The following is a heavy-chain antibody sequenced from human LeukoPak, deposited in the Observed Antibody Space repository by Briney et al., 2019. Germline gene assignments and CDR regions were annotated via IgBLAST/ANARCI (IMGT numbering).Heavy chain of an antibody. V-gene: IGHV4-59*01. CDR1: GASISSSY. D-gene: IGHD3-10*01. CDR2: IYYSGST. CDR3: ARPRFGDTSWFDH. Sequence: SETLSLTCTVSGASISSSYWSWLRQPPGQGLEWIASIYYSGSTNYNPSLKSRVTISVDTSKNQVALKLSSVSAADTAVYFCARPRFGDTSWFDHWGQGTLVTVSS. J-gene: IGHJ5*02.